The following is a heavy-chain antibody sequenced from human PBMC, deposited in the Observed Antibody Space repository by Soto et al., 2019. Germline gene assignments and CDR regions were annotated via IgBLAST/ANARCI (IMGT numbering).Heavy chain of an antibody. CDR1: GFTFSDAW. J-gene: IGHJ4*02. Sequence: EVQLVESGGGLVQPGGSLRLSCVASGFTFSDAWMTWVRQAPGKGLEWVGRIKSKANGGTTDYTAPPKGRFTILGDDSKNTVYLQMNSLKAEDTAVYFCTTNYYYDSPDYPGYWGQGTLVTVSS. CDR2: IKSKANGGTT. V-gene: IGHV3-15*01. CDR3: TTNYYYDSPDYPGY. D-gene: IGHD3-22*01.